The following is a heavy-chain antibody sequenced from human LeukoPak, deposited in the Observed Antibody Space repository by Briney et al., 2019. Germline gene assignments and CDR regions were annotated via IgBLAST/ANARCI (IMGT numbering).Heavy chain of an antibody. CDR3: APSGEDYFDY. Sequence: ASVKVPCKASGYTFTSYGISWVRQAPGQGLEWMGWINPNSGGTNYAQKFQGRVTMTRERSISTAYMELSRLRSDDTAVYYCAPSGEDYFDYWGQGTLVTVSS. V-gene: IGHV1-2*02. D-gene: IGHD3-3*01. CDR1: GYTFTSYG. J-gene: IGHJ4*02. CDR2: INPNSGGT.